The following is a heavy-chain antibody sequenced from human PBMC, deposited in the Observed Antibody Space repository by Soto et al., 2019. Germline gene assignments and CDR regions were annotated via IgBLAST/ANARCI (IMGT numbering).Heavy chain of an antibody. CDR3: ARHIASSSWYGWYFDL. J-gene: IGHJ2*01. CDR2: IYYSGST. Sequence: QVQLQESGPGLVKPSETLSLTCTVSGGSISSYYWSWIRQPPGKGLEWIGYIYYSGSTNYNPSLKSRVTISVDTSKNQFSLKLSSVTAADTAVYYCARHIASSSWYGWYFDLWGRGTLVTVSS. V-gene: IGHV4-59*08. CDR1: GGSISSYY. D-gene: IGHD6-13*01.